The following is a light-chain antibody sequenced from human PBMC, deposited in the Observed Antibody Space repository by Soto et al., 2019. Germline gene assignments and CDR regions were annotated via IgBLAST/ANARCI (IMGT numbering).Light chain of an antibody. CDR2: LAS. CDR3: HQRQSWPRT. Sequence: EIVLTQSPATLSSFPGDRVTLSCRASRAVNTRLAWYQHKPGQAPRLLIYLASNRAAGVPARFSGSGSGTDFTLTISDVEPEDFAVYYCHQRQSWPRTFGQGTKVDI. CDR1: RAVNTR. J-gene: IGKJ1*01. V-gene: IGKV3-11*01.